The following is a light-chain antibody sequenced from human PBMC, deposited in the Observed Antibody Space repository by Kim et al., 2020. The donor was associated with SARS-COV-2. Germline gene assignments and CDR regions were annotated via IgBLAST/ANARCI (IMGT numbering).Light chain of an antibody. CDR1: SGSIASNY. J-gene: IGLJ3*02. CDR3: QSYDSSNWV. Sequence: GKTVTNSCTRRSGSIASNYVQWYQQRPGSAPPTVIYEDNQRPSGVPDRFSGSIDSSSNSASLTISGLKTEDEADYYCQSYDSSNWVFGGGTQLTVL. V-gene: IGLV6-57*03. CDR2: EDN.